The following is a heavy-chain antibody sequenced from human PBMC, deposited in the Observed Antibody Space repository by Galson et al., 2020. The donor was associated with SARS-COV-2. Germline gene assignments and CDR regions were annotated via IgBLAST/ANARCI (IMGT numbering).Heavy chain of an antibody. CDR2: ISYDGSNK. J-gene: IGHJ3*02. V-gene: IGHV3-30*04. D-gene: IGHD1-26*01. CDR3: ARPLGVSYHDAFDI. Sequence: LSLTCAASGFTFSSHAMHRVRQAPGKGLEGVAVISYDGSNKYYADSVQGRFTISRDNSKNTLYLQMNSLRAEDTAVYYRARPLGVSYHDAFDIWGQGTMVTVSS. CDR1: GFTFSSHA.